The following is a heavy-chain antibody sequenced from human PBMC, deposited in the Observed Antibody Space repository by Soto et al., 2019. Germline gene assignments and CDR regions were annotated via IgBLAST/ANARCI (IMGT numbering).Heavy chain of an antibody. CDR2: INPNSGGT. CDR3: ARDGSTVTTYYYYGMDA. J-gene: IGHJ6*02. D-gene: IGHD4-17*01. Sequence: LSCEDCGDRFACDSMQWVRQETRQGLEWMGWINPNSGGTNYAQKFQCRVTMTSDTSISTAYMELSRLRSDDTAVYYCARDGSTVTTYYYYGMDAWGQGTTVTVSS. CDR1: GDRFACDS. V-gene: IGHV1-2*02.